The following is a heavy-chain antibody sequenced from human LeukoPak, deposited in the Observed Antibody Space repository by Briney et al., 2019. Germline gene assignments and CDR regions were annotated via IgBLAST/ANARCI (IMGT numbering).Heavy chain of an antibody. CDR3: VRDNPRCCGVIPANIDDY. J-gene: IGHJ4*02. CDR2: INGGGSPI. CDR1: GFTFSRGS. V-gene: IGHV3-48*01. Sequence: GGSLRLSCAASGFTFSRGSMNWVRQAPGKGLEWVSYINGGGSPIFYADSVRGRFTISRDNAKNSLHLQMNSLRAEDTAVYYCVRDNPRCCGVIPANIDDYWGQGTLVTVSS. D-gene: IGHD2-21*01.